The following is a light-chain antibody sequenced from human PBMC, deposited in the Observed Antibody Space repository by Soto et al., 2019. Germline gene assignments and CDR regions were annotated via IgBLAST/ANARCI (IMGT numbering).Light chain of an antibody. CDR1: QSVSSN. V-gene: IGKV3-15*01. Sequence: MVLTQSSATLAVSPGERGNISCRASQSVSSNLAWYQQKPGQAPRLLIYGASTRATGIPARFSGSGSGTEFTLTISSLQSEDFAVYYCQQYNNWPMTFGQGTKVDIK. CDR3: QQYNNWPMT. CDR2: GAS. J-gene: IGKJ1*01.